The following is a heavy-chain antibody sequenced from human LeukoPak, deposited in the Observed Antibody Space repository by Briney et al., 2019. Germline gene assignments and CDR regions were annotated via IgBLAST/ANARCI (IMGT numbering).Heavy chain of an antibody. CDR2: INWNGGST. CDR3: ARGGYFDISGSPNFEY. V-gene: IGHV3-20*01. CDR1: GFTFDDYG. Sequence: RTGGSLRLSCAASGFTFDDYGVSWVRQARGEGLEWGSGINWNGGSTDYADSVEGRFTISRDNAKNSLYLQMNSLRAEDPALYHCARGGYFDISGSPNFEYWGQGTLVSVSS. D-gene: IGHD3-22*01. J-gene: IGHJ4*02.